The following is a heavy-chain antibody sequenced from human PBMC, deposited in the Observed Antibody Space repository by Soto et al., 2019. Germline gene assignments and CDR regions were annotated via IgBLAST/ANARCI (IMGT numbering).Heavy chain of an antibody. CDR1: GGSISSSSYY. J-gene: IGHJ6*02. D-gene: IGHD2-2*02. CDR2: IYYSGST. V-gene: IGHV4-39*01. CDR3: ARQEDCVVVPAAIQHCFGMDV. Sequence: SETLSLTCTVSGGSISSSSYYWGWIRQPPGKGLEWIGSIYYSGSTYYNPSLKSRVTISVNTSKNQFSLKLSSVTAADTAVYYCARQEDCVVVPAAIQHCFGMDVWGQGTTVTVSS.